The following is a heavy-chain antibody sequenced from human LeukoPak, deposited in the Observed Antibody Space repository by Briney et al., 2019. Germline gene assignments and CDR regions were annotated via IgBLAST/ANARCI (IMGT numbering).Heavy chain of an antibody. Sequence: ASVKVSCKASGYTFTSYAMNWVRQAPGQGLEWMGWINTNTGNPTYAQGFTGRFVFSLDTSVSTAYLQISSLKAEDTAVYYCARVGVNGDRRNAFDIWGQGTMVTVSS. CDR1: GYTFTSYA. J-gene: IGHJ3*02. V-gene: IGHV7-4-1*02. CDR2: INTNTGNP. D-gene: IGHD4-17*01. CDR3: ARVGVNGDRRNAFDI.